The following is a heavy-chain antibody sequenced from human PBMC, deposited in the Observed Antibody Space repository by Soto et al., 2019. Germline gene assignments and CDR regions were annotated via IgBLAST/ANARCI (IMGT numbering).Heavy chain of an antibody. CDR1: GGSFSGYY. CDR3: ARGLRYSSGWYTGNYFDY. Sequence: QVQLQQWGAGLLKPSETLSLTCAVYGGSFSGYYWSWIRQPPGQGLEWIGEINHSGSTNYNPSLKSRVTISVETSKNQYPLKLSSVTAADTAVYYCARGLRYSSGWYTGNYFDYWGQGTLVTVSS. J-gene: IGHJ4*02. V-gene: IGHV4-34*01. CDR2: INHSGST. D-gene: IGHD6-19*01.